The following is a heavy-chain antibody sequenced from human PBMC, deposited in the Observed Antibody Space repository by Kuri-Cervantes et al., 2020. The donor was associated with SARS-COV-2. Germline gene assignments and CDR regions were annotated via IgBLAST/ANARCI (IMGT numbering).Heavy chain of an antibody. D-gene: IGHD7-27*01. CDR2: INPNSGGT. Sequence: ASVKVSCKASGYTVTGYYMHWVGQAPGQGLEWMGWINPNSGGTKYAQKFQGRVNMTRDTSISKAYMELSRLRSDDTAVYYCARDRTNLGSFRDALDIWGQGTMVTVSS. CDR3: ARDRTNLGSFRDALDI. V-gene: IGHV1-2*02. J-gene: IGHJ3*02. CDR1: GYTVTGYY.